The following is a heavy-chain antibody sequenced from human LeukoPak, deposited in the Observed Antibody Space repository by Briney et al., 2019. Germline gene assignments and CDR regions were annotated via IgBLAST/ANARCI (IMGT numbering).Heavy chain of an antibody. J-gene: IGHJ6*03. CDR2: INPNSGGT. CDR1: GYTFTGYY. D-gene: IGHD6-13*01. CDR3: ASFVAAAGLSYYYMDV. V-gene: IGHV1-2*02. Sequence: ASVKVSCKASGYTFTGYYMHWVRQAPGQGLEWMGWINPNSGGTNYAQKFQGRVTMTRDTSISTAYMELSRLRSDDTAVYYCASFVAAAGLSYYYMDVWGKGTTVTVSS.